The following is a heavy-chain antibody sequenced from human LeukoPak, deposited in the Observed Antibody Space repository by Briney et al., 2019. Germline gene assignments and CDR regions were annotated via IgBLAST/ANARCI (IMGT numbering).Heavy chain of an antibody. CDR1: GGSIDSGDDY. CDR3: ARRQGYSSSSIDY. D-gene: IGHD6-6*01. V-gene: IGHV4-39*01. Sequence: KPSETLSLTCTVSGGSIDSGDDYWSWIRQPAGKGLEWIGTIYYSGSTSYNPSLKSRVTISVDTSKNQFSLKLSSVTAADTAVYYCARRQGYSSSSIDYWGQGTLVTVSS. CDR2: IYYSGST. J-gene: IGHJ4*02.